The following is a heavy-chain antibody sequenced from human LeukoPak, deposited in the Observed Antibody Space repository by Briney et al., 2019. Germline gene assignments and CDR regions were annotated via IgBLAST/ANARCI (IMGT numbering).Heavy chain of an antibody. J-gene: IGHJ3*02. D-gene: IGHD2-2*01. CDR1: GYTFTSYD. CDR3: AVTVVPAALGAFDI. V-gene: IGHV1-8*01. Sequence: GASVKVSCKASGYTFTSYDINWVRPATGQGLGWMGWMNPNSGNTGYAQKFQGRVTTTRNTSISAAYMELSSLRSEDTAVYYCAVTVVPAALGAFDIWGQGTMVTVSS. CDR2: MNPNSGNT.